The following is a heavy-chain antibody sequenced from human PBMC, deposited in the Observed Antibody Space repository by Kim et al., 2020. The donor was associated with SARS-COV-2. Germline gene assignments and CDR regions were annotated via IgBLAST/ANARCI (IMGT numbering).Heavy chain of an antibody. Sequence: SQTLSLTCAISGDSVSSNSAAWNWIRQSPSRGLEWLGRTYYRSKWYNDYAVSVKSRITINPDTSKNQFSLQLNSVTPEDTAVYYCARAPGPYSSSSHWFDPWGQGTLVTVSS. V-gene: IGHV6-1*01. CDR3: ARAPGPYSSSSHWFDP. J-gene: IGHJ5*02. CDR2: TYYRSKWYN. D-gene: IGHD6-6*01. CDR1: GDSVSSNSAA.